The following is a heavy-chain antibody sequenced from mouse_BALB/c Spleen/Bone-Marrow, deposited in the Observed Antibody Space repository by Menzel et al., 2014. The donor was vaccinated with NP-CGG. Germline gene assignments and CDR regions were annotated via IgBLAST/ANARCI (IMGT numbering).Heavy chain of an antibody. J-gene: IGHJ4*01. Sequence: LVESGASVKIPCKTSGYTFTDYNVDWVKQSQGKSLEWIGDINPNNGGTIYNQKFKGKATLTVDKSSSTAYIELRSLTSEDTAVYYCARRGNYGHAMDYWGQGTSVTVSS. D-gene: IGHD1-1*02. CDR1: GYTFTDYN. CDR3: ARRGNYGHAMDY. CDR2: INPNNGGT. V-gene: IGHV1-18*01.